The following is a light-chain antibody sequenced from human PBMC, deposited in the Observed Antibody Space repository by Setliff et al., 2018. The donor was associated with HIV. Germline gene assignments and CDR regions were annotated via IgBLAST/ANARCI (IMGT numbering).Light chain of an antibody. Sequence: QSALTQPASVSGPPGQSITISCTGTSSDLGSYHLVSWYQHHPGKAPKLMIYEGSQRPSGVSTRFSGSTSGDTASLTIAGLQAEDEADYYCCSYVAGSHYVFGTGTKVTVL. CDR3: CSYVAGSHYV. V-gene: IGLV2-23*01. CDR1: SSDLGSYHL. J-gene: IGLJ1*01. CDR2: EGS.